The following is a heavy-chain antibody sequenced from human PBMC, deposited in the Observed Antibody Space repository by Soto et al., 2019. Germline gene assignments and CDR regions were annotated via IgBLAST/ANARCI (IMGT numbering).Heavy chain of an antibody. CDR1: GFTFSSYA. CDR2: ISGSVGST. V-gene: IGHV3-23*01. Sequence: GGSLRLSCASSGFTFSSYAMSWVHQAPGKGLEWVSAISGSVGSTYYTDSVKGRFTISRDNSKNTLYLQMNSLRAEDTAVYYCAKVPYGSGRYYYYFDYWGQGTLVTVSS. J-gene: IGHJ4*02. D-gene: IGHD3-10*01. CDR3: AKVPYGSGRYYYYFDY.